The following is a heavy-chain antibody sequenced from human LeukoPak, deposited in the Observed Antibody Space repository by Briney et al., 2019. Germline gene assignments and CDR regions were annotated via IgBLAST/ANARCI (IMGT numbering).Heavy chain of an antibody. D-gene: IGHD5-18*01. J-gene: IGHJ6*02. CDR1: GFTFSSYW. CDR3: ARTDVDTAMDHYYYYGMDV. CDR2: IKQDGSEK. Sequence: GGSLRLSCAASGFTFSSYWMSWVRQAPGKGLEWVANIKQDGSEKYYVDSVKGRFTISRDNAKNPLYLQMNSLRAEDTAVYYCARTDVDTAMDHYYYYGMDVWGQGTTVTVSS. V-gene: IGHV3-7*01.